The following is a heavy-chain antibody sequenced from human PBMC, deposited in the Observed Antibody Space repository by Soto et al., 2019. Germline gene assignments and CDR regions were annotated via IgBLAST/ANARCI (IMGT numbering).Heavy chain of an antibody. J-gene: IGHJ5*02. V-gene: IGHV1-18*01. CDR1: GYTCTSYA. D-gene: IGHD1-1*01. Sequence: GASVKVSCKASGYTCTSYAMHWVRQAPGQGLEWVGWISGYDGNTDYAHKFRGRVTMTTDTSTNTAYMDLRSLRSDDTAVYYCARHNSQWPNWFDPWGQGTPVTVS. CDR2: ISGYDGNT. CDR3: ARHNSQWPNWFDP.